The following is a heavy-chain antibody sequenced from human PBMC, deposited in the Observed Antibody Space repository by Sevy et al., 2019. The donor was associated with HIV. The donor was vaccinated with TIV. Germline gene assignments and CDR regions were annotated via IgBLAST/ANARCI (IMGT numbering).Heavy chain of an antibody. V-gene: IGHV4-59*01. CDR3: ARILDISGVTDDAFDI. J-gene: IGHJ3*02. Sequence: SETLSLTCTVSHGSISPYSWSWIRQSPGKGLEWIGYIYYTGNTRYSPSLKSRVTMSVDTSKNHLSLHLISVTAADTAVYYCARILDISGVTDDAFDICGQGTMVTVSS. CDR2: IYYTGNT. CDR1: HGSISPYS. D-gene: IGHD6-19*01.